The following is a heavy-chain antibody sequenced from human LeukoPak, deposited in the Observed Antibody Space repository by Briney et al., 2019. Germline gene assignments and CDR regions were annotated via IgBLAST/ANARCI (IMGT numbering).Heavy chain of an antibody. V-gene: IGHV1-69*13. CDR2: IIPIFGTA. J-gene: IGHJ4*02. CDR3: AGSGGSGSYYHGDY. D-gene: IGHD1-26*01. Sequence: ASVKVSCKASGGTFSSYAISWVRQAPGQGLEWMGGIIPIFGTANYAQKFQGRVTITADESTSTAYMKLSSLRSEDTAVYYCAGSGGSGSYYHGDYWGQGTLVTVSS. CDR1: GGTFSSYA.